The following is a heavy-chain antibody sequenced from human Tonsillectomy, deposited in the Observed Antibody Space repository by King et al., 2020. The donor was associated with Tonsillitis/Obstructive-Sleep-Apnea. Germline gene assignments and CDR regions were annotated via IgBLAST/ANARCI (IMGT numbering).Heavy chain of an antibody. CDR3: AKNVSCGGDCYYDREPLRPAAFDI. D-gene: IGHD2-21*01. CDR1: GFTFDDYA. Sequence: VQLVESGGGLVQPGRSLRLSCAASGFTFDDYAMHWVRQAPGKGLEWISGISFNSGRIGYADSVKGRLTISRDNAKNSLYLQMNSLRAEDPALCYCAKNVSCGGDCYYDREPLRPAAFDIWGQGTMVTVSS. V-gene: IGHV3-9*01. CDR2: ISFNSGRI. J-gene: IGHJ3*02.